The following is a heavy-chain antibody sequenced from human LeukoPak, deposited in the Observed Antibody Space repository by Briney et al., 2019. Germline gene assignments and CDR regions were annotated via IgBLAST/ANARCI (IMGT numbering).Heavy chain of an antibody. J-gene: IGHJ4*02. D-gene: IGHD1-26*01. CDR1: GGSFSGYY. Sequence: SETLSLTCAVYGGSFSGYYWGWIRQPPGKGLEWIGTIYYSGSTYYNPSLKSRVAISIDMSKNQFSLKLSSVTAADTAVYYCARHLNEWDLLRPLGYWGPGTLVTVSS. CDR2: IYYSGST. CDR3: ARHLNEWDLLRPLGY. V-gene: IGHV4-39*01.